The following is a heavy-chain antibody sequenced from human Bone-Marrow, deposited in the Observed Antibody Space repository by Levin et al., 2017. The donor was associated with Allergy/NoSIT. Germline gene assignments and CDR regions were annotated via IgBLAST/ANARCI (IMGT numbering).Heavy chain of an antibody. CDR1: GYTFTSFD. J-gene: IGHJ4*02. D-gene: IGHD5-12*01. V-gene: IGHV1-8*01. CDR3: ARGELGSGYLFDY. CDR2: MYPNSDNA. Sequence: GESLKISCKTSGYTFTSFDINWVRQATGQGLEWMGWMYPNSDNAGYAQRFQGRVTMTRNTSISTAYMELSSLRSEDTAIYYCARGELGSGYLFDYWGQGTLVTVSS.